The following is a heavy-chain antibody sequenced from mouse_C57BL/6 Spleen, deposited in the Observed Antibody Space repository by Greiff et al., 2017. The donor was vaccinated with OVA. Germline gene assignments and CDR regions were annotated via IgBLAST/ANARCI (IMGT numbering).Heavy chain of an antibody. CDR3: ARSLFYYAMDY. CDR2: ISDGGSYT. J-gene: IGHJ4*01. V-gene: IGHV5-4*01. Sequence: EVQLVESGGGLVKPGGSLKLSCAASGFTFSSYAMSWVRQTPEKRLEWVATISDGGSYTYYPDNVKGRFTISRDNAKNNLYLQMSHLKSEDTAMYYCARSLFYYAMDYWGQGTSVTVSS. CDR1: GFTFSSYA.